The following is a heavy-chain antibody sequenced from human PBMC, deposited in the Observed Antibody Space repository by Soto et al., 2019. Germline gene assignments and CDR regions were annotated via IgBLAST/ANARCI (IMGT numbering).Heavy chain of an antibody. J-gene: IGHJ1*01. CDR2: ISRGGAYT. V-gene: IGHV3-23*01. Sequence: PGGSLRLSCAASDFIFLDYAMTWVRQAPGKGLEWVSTISRGGAYTHYADSVEGRFTISRDNSKNILYLDMRSLRGEDTAFYYCTKDPSTGYADHWGQGTLVTAPQ. D-gene: IGHD3-9*01. CDR1: DFIFLDYA. CDR3: TKDPSTGYADH.